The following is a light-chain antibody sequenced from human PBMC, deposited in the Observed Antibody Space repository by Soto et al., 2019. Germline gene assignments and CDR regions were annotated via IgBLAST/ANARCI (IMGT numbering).Light chain of an antibody. V-gene: IGLV2-11*01. J-gene: IGLJ1*01. CDR3: CSYTGSYSYV. CDR1: SSDVGGYSY. CDR2: DVT. Sequence: QSVLTQPLSVSGSPGQSVTISCTGTSSDVGGYSYVSWYQQHPGKAPELIIYDVTERPSGVPDRFSGSKSGNTASLTISGLQAEDEADYYCCSYTGSYSYVFGIGTKVTVL.